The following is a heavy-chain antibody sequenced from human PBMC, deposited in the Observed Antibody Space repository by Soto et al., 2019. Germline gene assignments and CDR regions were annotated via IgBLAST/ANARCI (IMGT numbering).Heavy chain of an antibody. CDR2: INHSGST. CDR1: GGPFSGYY. Sequence: PSETLSLTCAVYGGPFSGYYWSWIRQPPGKGLERIGEINHSGSTNYNPTLKSRVTISVDTSKNQFSLKLSSVTAADTAVYYCARDRHFLTGYYTLRPEYNWFDPWGQGTLVTVSS. J-gene: IGHJ5*02. D-gene: IGHD3-3*02. V-gene: IGHV4-34*01. CDR3: ARDRHFLTGYYTLRPEYNWFDP.